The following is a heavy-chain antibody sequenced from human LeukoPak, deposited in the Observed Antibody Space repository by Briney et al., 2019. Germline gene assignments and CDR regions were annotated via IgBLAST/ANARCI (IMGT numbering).Heavy chain of an antibody. D-gene: IGHD2/OR15-2a*01. CDR2: INPSGSP. Sequence: PSETLSLTCAVYGDSLSRYYWTWIRQPPGEGLEWLGEINPSGSPDYNPSLKGRVTISVDTSKNQFSLRLTSVTAADTAVYYCASVRHDPLEYYYYIDVWGKGTTVTVSS. CDR3: ASVRHDPLEYYYYIDV. J-gene: IGHJ6*03. V-gene: IGHV4-34*01. CDR1: GDSLSRYY.